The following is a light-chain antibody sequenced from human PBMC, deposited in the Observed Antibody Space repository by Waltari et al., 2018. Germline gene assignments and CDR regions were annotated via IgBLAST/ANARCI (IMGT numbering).Light chain of an antibody. Sequence: SYELTQPPSVAVSPGQTASISCSGEKLGYKSACWYQQKPGQSPVLVIYRDTKRASGNHDRVSGSKAGNTATLTISGTQDMDEADYYCQAWDFTVVFGGGTKLTVL. CDR1: KLGYKS. CDR3: QAWDFTVV. CDR2: RDT. V-gene: IGLV3-1*01. J-gene: IGLJ2*01.